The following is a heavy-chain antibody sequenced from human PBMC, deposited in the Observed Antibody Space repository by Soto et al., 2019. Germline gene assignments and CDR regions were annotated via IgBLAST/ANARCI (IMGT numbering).Heavy chain of an antibody. CDR1: GFTFSSYA. CDR3: ARDNCSGGSCYFRYDGMDV. D-gene: IGHD2-15*01. CDR2: ISYDGSNK. J-gene: IGHJ6*02. V-gene: IGHV3-30-3*01. Sequence: QVQLVESGGGVVQPGRSLRLSCAASGFTFSSYAMHWVRQAPGKGLEWVAVISYDGSNKYYADSVKGRFTISRDNSKNTLYLQMNSLRAEDTAVYYCARDNCSGGSCYFRYDGMDVWGQGTTVTVSS.